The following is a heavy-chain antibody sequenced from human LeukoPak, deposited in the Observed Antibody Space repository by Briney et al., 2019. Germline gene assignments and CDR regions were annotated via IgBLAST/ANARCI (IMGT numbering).Heavy chain of an antibody. CDR2: MKQDGSKK. D-gene: IGHD6-19*01. CDR3: ARSLAAGFDI. Sequence: GGSLSLSCAASGFTFSNYWMSWVRQAPGKGLEWVANMKQDGSKKYYVDSVKGRFTISRDNAKNSLYLQMNSLRAEDTAVYYCARSLAAGFDIWGQGTMVTASS. CDR1: GFTFSNYW. J-gene: IGHJ3*02. V-gene: IGHV3-7*04.